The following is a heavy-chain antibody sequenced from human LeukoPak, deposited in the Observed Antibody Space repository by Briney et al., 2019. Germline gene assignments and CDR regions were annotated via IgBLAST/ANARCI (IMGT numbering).Heavy chain of an antibody. CDR1: GFTFSNHA. CDR2: ITTTGGNT. V-gene: IGHV3-23*01. D-gene: IGHD3-10*01. J-gene: IGHJ4*02. Sequence: GGSLSLSCAASGFTFSNHAMTWVRQAPGKGLEWVSTITTTGGNTYYADSVKGRFTISRDNSKNTLYLQMNSLRAEDTAEYYCAKSSSSGSSLDYWGQGTLVTVSS. CDR3: AKSSSSGSSLDY.